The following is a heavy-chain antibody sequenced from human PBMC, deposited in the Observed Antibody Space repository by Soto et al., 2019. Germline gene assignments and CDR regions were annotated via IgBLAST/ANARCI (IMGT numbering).Heavy chain of an antibody. CDR1: GGSISSGGYY. Sequence: TLSLTCTVSGGSISSGGYYWSWIRQHPGKGLEWIGYIYYSGSTYYNPSLKSRVTISVDTSKNQFSLKLSSVTAADTAVYYCARDAPPGIAAAGTGGWFDPWGQGTLVTVSS. J-gene: IGHJ5*02. V-gene: IGHV4-31*03. D-gene: IGHD6-13*01. CDR2: IYYSGST. CDR3: ARDAPPGIAAAGTGGWFDP.